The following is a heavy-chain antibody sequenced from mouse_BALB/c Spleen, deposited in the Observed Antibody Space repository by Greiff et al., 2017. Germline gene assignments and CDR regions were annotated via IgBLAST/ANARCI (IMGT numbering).Heavy chain of an antibody. CDR3: ARKGGSFAGGGEGGGGRVSAESEAVAG. CDR1: GYSITSDYA. D-gene: IGHD6-1*01. J-gene: IGHJ1*01. V-gene: IGHV3-2*02. Sequence: EVKVVESGPGLVKPSQSLSLTCTVTGYSITSDYAWNWIRQFPGNKLEWMGYISYSGSTSYNPSLKSRISITRDTSKNQFFLQLNSVTTEDTATYDWARKGGSFAGGGEGGGGRVSAESEAVAGGGA. CDR2: ISYSGST.